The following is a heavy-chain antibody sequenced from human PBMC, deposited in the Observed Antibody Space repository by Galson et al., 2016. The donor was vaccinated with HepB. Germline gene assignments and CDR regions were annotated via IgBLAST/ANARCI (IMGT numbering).Heavy chain of an antibody. D-gene: IGHD6-19*01. CDR1: EFTLRNYA. CDR2: IRGSDDST. CDR3: AKINIDGYSSGWGGSFDI. J-gene: IGHJ3*02. Sequence: SLRLSCAASEFTLRNYAMNWVRLAPGKGLEWVSVIRGSDDSTFYAGSVRGRFTISRDDAKNTLYLQMNSLRAGDTAVYYCAKINIDGYSSGWGGSFDIWGQGTMVTVSS. V-gene: IGHV3-23*01.